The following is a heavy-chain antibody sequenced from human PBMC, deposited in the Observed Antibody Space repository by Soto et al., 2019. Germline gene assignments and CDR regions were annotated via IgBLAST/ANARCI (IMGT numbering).Heavy chain of an antibody. CDR2: ISSSSSYT. CDR3: ARDRGSGWYNYYGMDV. Sequence: QVQLVESGGGLVKPGGSLRLSCAASGFTFSDYYMSWIRQAPGKGLEWVSYISSSSSYTNYADSVKGRFTISRDNAKNSLYLQVNSLRAEDTAVYYCARDRGSGWYNYYGMDVWGQGTTVTVSS. D-gene: IGHD6-19*01. CDR1: GFTFSDYY. V-gene: IGHV3-11*05. J-gene: IGHJ6*02.